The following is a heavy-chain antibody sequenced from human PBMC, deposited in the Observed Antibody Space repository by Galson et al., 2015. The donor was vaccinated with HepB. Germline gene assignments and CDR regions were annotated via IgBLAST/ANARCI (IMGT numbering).Heavy chain of an antibody. V-gene: IGHV3-15*07. CDR1: DLPFNAY. CDR3: TTRPGPGLGPFDF. J-gene: IGHJ4*02. Sequence: SLRLSCAASDLPFNAYVFWVRHTSGKGLEWVGHITGKGDGEATDYTAPVKGRFTISRDDSKTTVFLQMSNLRSEDTGIYYCTTRPGPGLGPFDFWGQGTLVIVSS. D-gene: IGHD2-2*01. CDR2: ITGKGDGEAT.